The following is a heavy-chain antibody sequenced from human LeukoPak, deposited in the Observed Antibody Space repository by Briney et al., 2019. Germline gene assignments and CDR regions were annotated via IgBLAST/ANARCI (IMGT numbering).Heavy chain of an antibody. CDR3: ARAQRTIFGVVTAIDY. V-gene: IGHV4-4*07. CDR1: GGSISSYY. D-gene: IGHD3-3*01. Sequence: SETLSLTCTVSGGSISSYYWSWIRQPAGKGLEWIGRVSISGSTNSNPSLKSRVTMSVDTSKNQFSLKLSSVTAADTAIYYCARAQRTIFGVVTAIDYWGQGILVTVSS. J-gene: IGHJ4*02. CDR2: VSISGST.